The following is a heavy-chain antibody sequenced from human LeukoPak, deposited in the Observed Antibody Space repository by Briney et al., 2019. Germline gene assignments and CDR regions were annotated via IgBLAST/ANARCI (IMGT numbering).Heavy chain of an antibody. V-gene: IGHV4-30-4*01. Sequence: PSETLSLTCAVSGGSISSSNWWSWIRQPPGKGLEWIGYIYYSGSTYYNPSLKSRVTISVDTSKNQFSLKLSSVTAADTAVYYCARGPYYYGSGSYEYYNWFDPWGQGTLVTVSS. J-gene: IGHJ5*02. CDR2: IYYSGST. D-gene: IGHD3-10*01. CDR3: ARGPYYYGSGSYEYYNWFDP. CDR1: GGSISSSNW.